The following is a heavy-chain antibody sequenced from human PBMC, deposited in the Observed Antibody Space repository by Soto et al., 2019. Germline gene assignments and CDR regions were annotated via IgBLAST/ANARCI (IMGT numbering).Heavy chain of an antibody. V-gene: IGHV3-30*18. D-gene: IGHD6-19*01. J-gene: IGHJ4*02. CDR2: ISYDGSNK. CDR3: AKDGYSSGWYDY. CDR1: GFTFSSYG. Sequence: QVQLVESGGGVVQPGRSLRLSCAASGFTFSSYGMDWVRQAPGKGLEWVAVISYDGSNKYYADSVKGRFTISRGNSKNTLYLQMNSLRAEDTAVYYCAKDGYSSGWYDYWGQGTLVTVSS.